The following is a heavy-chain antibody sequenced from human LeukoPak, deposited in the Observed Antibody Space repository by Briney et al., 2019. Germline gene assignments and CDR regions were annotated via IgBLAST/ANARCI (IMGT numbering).Heavy chain of an antibody. V-gene: IGHV4-39*01. CDR1: GRSIGSNNYC. Sequence: SDTLSLTCTVSGRSIGSNNYCWGWIRQPPGKGLEWIGNICYSGSTYYHPSVKTRFTISVDSSNTQFSLNLTSVTAADTAVYYCARRIAAAANGCFDRWGQGTLVTVSS. D-gene: IGHD6-13*01. CDR2: ICYSGST. CDR3: ARRIAAAANGCFDR. J-gene: IGHJ5*02.